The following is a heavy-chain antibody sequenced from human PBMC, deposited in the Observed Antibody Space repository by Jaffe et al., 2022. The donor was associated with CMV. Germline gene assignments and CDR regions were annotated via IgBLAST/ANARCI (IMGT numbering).Heavy chain of an antibody. D-gene: IGHD2-8*01. J-gene: IGHJ4*02. CDR2: ISGDDGHT. V-gene: IGHV3-23*01. Sequence: EVQLLESGGGLVQPGGSLRLSCAASGFTFNNYAMSWVRQAPGKGLEWVSTISGDDGHTYYADSVKGRFTVSRDNSKNTLFLQMNSLRAEDTAVYFCAKFGLVYVDWGQGTLVTVSS. CDR3: AKFGLVYVD. CDR1: GFTFNNYA.